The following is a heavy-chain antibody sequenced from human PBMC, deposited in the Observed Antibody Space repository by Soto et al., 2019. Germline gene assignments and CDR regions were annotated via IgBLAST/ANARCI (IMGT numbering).Heavy chain of an antibody. CDR2: IYRFGST. CDR3: AGPFDYANYQFEY. Sequence: PSETLSLTCAVSGGSISSRNWWSWVRPPPGKGLEWIGEIYRFGSTNYNPSLRGRVTISLDKSNNQFSLTLTSVTAADTAVYYCAGPFDYANYQFEYWGQGALVTVSS. CDR1: GGSISSRNW. D-gene: IGHD4-17*01. J-gene: IGHJ4*02. V-gene: IGHV4-4*02.